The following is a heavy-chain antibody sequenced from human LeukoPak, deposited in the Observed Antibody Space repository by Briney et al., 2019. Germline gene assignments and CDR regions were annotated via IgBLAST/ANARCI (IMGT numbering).Heavy chain of an antibody. CDR1: GYTLTEVS. D-gene: IGHD3-3*01. CDR2: FDPEDGET. V-gene: IGHV1-24*01. Sequence: VASVKVSCKVSGYTLTEVSMHWVRQAPGKGIEWMGGFDPEDGETIYAQKFQGRVTMTEDTSTDTAYMELSSLRSEDTAVYYCATTGPDFWSGYYDYWGQGTLVTVSS. CDR3: ATTGPDFWSGYYDY. J-gene: IGHJ4*02.